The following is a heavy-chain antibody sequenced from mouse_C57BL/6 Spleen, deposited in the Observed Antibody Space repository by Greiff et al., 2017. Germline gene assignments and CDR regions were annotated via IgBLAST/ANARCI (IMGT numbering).Heavy chain of an antibody. J-gene: IGHJ4*01. CDR2: IYPGDGDT. V-gene: IGHV1-82*01. CDR3: ARDDYYAMDY. Sequence: VQLKESGPELVKPGASVKISCKASGYAFSSSWMNWVKQRPGKGLEWIGRIYPGDGDTNYNGKFKGKATLTADKSSSTAYMQLSSLTSEDSAVYFCARDDYYAMDYWGQGTSVTVSS. CDR1: GYAFSSSW.